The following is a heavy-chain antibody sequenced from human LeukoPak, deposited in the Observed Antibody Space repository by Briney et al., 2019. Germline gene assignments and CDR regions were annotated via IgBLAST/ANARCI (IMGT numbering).Heavy chain of an antibody. V-gene: IGHV1-8*01. CDR1: GYTFTSYD. J-gene: IGHJ6*03. CDR2: MNTNSGNT. CDR3: ARGQGYYYYMDV. Sequence: GASVKVSCKASGYTFTSYDINWVRQATGQGLEWMGWMNTNSGNTGYAQKFQGRVTMTRNTSISTAYMELSSLRSEDTAVYYCARGQGYYYYMDVWGKGTTVTVSS.